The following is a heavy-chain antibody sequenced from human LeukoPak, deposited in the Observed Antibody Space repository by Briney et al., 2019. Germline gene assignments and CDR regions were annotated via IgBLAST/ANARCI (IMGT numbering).Heavy chain of an antibody. CDR2: IVVGSGNT. Sequence: SVKVSCKASVFTFTSSAVQWVRQARGQRLEWIGWIVVGSGNTNYAQKFQERVTITRDMSTSTAYMELSSLRSEDTAVYYCAAAGIAARPYYYYGMDVWGQGTTVTVSS. J-gene: IGHJ6*02. V-gene: IGHV1-58*01. CDR3: AAAGIAARPYYYYGMDV. D-gene: IGHD6-6*01. CDR1: VFTFTSSA.